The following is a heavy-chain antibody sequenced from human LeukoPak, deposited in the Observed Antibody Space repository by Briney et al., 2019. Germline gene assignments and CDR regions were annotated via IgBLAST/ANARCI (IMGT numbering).Heavy chain of an antibody. CDR2: INPNTGGT. Sequence: ASVKVSCKASGYTFTGYYIHWVRQAPGQGLEWMGWINPNTGGTNYAQKFQGRVTMTRDTSISTAYMELSRLRSDDTAVYYCAKDYYRSGSYWDYWGQGALVTVSS. CDR3: AKDYYRSGSYWDY. J-gene: IGHJ4*02. CDR1: GYTFTGYY. V-gene: IGHV1-2*02. D-gene: IGHD3-10*01.